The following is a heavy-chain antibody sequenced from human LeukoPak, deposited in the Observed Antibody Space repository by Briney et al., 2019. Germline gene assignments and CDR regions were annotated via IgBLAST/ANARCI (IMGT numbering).Heavy chain of an antibody. CDR3: AREGGVVVADSWYFDL. CDR2: INWNGAST. V-gene: IGHV3-20*04. Sequence: PGGSLRLSCAASGFSFGTYGMSWVRQVPGKGLEWVSGINWNGASTVYADSVKGRFTISRDNSKNTLYLQMNSLRAEDTAVYYCAREGGVVVADSWYFDLWGRGTLVTVSS. CDR1: GFSFGTYG. D-gene: IGHD3-22*01. J-gene: IGHJ2*01.